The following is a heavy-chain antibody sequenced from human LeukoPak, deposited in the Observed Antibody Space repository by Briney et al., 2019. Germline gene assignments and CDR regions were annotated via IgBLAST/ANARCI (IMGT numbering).Heavy chain of an antibody. CDR1: GGSFSGYY. Sequence: NPSETLSLTCAVYGGSFSGYYWSWIRQPPGKGLEWIGEINHSGSTNYNPSLKSRVTISVDTSKNQFSLKLSSVTAADTAVYYCARVPRYDYVWGSYPPDYWGQGTLVTVSS. D-gene: IGHD3-16*02. CDR2: INHSGST. V-gene: IGHV4-34*01. CDR3: ARVPRYDYVWGSYPPDY. J-gene: IGHJ4*02.